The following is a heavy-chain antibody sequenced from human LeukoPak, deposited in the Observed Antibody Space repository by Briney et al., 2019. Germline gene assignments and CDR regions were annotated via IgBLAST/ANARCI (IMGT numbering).Heavy chain of an antibody. D-gene: IGHD6-19*01. CDR1: GGPLSSNTYY. J-gene: IGHJ4*02. V-gene: IGHV4-39*01. Sequence: SETLSLTCTVSGGPLSSNTYYWGWIRQPPGKGLEWIGSISHSGSAYYNPSLKSRVSISVDTSMTQMSLKLSSVTASDTAVYYCARSGSGGWIDHWGQGTLVTVSS. CDR3: ARSGSGGWIDH. CDR2: ISHSGSA.